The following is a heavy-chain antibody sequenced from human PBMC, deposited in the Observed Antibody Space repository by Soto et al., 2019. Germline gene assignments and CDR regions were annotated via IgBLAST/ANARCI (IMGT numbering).Heavy chain of an antibody. Sequence: QVQLQESGPGLVKPSETLSLTCTVSGGSVSSGSYYWSWIRQPPGKGLEWIGYIYYSGSTNYNPSLKSRVTISVDTSKNQSSLKLSSVTAADTAVYYCASYCSSTSCYGVGYYYYYGMDVWGQGTTVTVSS. D-gene: IGHD2-2*01. V-gene: IGHV4-61*01. CDR2: IYYSGST. J-gene: IGHJ6*02. CDR3: ASYCSSTSCYGVGYYYYYGMDV. CDR1: GGSVSSGSYY.